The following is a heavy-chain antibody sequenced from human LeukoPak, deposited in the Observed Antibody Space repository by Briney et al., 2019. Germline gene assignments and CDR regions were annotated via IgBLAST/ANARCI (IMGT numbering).Heavy chain of an antibody. CDR1: GGSISNGGYY. J-gene: IGHJ5*02. CDR3: ARLAYYDFWSGDTGWFDP. Sequence: SETLSLTCTVSGGSISNGGYYWSWIRQPPGKGLEWIGEINHSGSTNYNPSLKSRVTISVDTSKNQFSLKLSSVTAADTAVYYCARLAYYDFWSGDTGWFDPWGQGTLVTVSS. CDR2: INHSGST. D-gene: IGHD3-3*01. V-gene: IGHV4-34*01.